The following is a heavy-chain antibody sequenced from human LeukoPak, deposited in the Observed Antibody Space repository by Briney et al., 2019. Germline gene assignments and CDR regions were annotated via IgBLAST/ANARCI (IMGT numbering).Heavy chain of an antibody. Sequence: ASVKVSCKASGYTFTGYYMHWVRQAPGQGLEWMGWINPNSGGTNYAQKLQGRVTMTTDTSTSTAYMELRSLRSDDTAVYYCARTTPVLLWFGESRNFDYWGQGTLVTVSS. J-gene: IGHJ4*02. CDR3: ARTTPVLLWFGESRNFDY. CDR1: GYTFTGYY. D-gene: IGHD3-10*01. V-gene: IGHV1-2*02. CDR2: INPNSGGT.